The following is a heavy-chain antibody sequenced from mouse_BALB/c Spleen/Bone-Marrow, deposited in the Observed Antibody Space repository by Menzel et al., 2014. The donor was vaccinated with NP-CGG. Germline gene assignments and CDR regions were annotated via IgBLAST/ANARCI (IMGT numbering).Heavy chain of an antibody. D-gene: IGHD2-3*01. CDR3: ATYDGYCFDY. Sequence: EVKVEESGPSLVKPSQTLSLTCSVTGDSITSGYWNWIRKFPGNKLEYMGYISYSGNTYYNPSLKSRISITRDTSKNQYFLQLNSVTTEDTAPYYCATYDGYCFDYWGQGTTLTVSS. CDR1: GDSITSGY. J-gene: IGHJ2*01. V-gene: IGHV3-8*02. CDR2: ISYSGNT.